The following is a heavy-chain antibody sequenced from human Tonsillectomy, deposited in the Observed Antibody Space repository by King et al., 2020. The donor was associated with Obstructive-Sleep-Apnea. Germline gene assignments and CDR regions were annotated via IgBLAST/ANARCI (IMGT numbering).Heavy chain of an antibody. CDR2: IRYDGSNK. Sequence: QLVQSGGGVVQPGRSLRLSCAASGFTFSNYGMHWVRQAPGKGLEWVAFIRYDGSNKYYGDSVKGRFTISRDNSKNTQYLQMNSLRPVDTAVYYCARGSYSSGWEGDYWGQGTLVIVSS. CDR3: ARGSYSSGWEGDY. V-gene: IGHV3-30*02. CDR1: GFTFSNYG. D-gene: IGHD6-19*01. J-gene: IGHJ4*02.